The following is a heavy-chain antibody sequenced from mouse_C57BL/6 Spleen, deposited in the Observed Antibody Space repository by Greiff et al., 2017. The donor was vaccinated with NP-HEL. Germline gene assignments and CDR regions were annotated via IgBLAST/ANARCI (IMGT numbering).Heavy chain of an antibody. Sequence: QVQLQQSGAELVKPGASVKLSCKASGYTFTEYTIHWVKQRSGQGLEWIGWFYPGSGSIKYNEKFKDKATLTADKSSSTVYMELSRLTSEDSAVYFCARHEEGYYGSSYEDWYFDVWGTGTTVTVSS. CDR3: ARHEEGYYGSSYEDWYFDV. D-gene: IGHD1-1*01. CDR1: GYTFTEYT. CDR2: FYPGSGSI. V-gene: IGHV1-62-2*01. J-gene: IGHJ1*03.